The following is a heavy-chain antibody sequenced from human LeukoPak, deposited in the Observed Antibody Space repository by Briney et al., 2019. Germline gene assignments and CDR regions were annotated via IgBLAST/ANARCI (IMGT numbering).Heavy chain of an antibody. J-gene: IGHJ3*02. CDR3: ARSRRLQSAFDI. CDR1: GYTFTSYD. V-gene: IGHV1-18*01. Sequence: ASVKVSCKASGYTFTSYDISWVRQAPGQGLEWMGWISAYNGNTNYAQKLQGRVTMTTDTSTSTAYMELRSLRSDDTAVYYCARSRRLQSAFDIWGQGTMVTVSS. CDR2: ISAYNGNT. D-gene: IGHD4-11*01.